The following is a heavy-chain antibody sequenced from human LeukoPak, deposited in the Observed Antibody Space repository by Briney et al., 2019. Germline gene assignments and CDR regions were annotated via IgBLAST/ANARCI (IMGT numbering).Heavy chain of an antibody. CDR2: IKSIIDGGAT. Sequence: GGSLRLSCVGSGLTFSDAWMTWVRQAPGKGLEWVGRIKSIIDGGATDYAAPVKGRFTISRDDSKNTLYLQMTSLKTEDTGLYYCTTRYGTSYYGYWGQGTLVTVSS. J-gene: IGHJ4*02. CDR1: GLTFSDAW. D-gene: IGHD1-26*01. V-gene: IGHV3-15*01. CDR3: TTRYGTSYYGY.